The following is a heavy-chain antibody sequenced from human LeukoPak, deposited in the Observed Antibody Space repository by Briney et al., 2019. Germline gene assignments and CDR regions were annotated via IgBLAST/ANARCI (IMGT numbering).Heavy chain of an antibody. V-gene: IGHV1-2*02. CDR2: INPNTGDT. Sequence: ASVKVSCKASGYTFTNYYIHWVRQAPGQGPEWMGWINPNTGDTASAQKFRGRVTLTTDTSTRTGYMELRRLRHDDTAVYFCARGEVAMSDWGQGARVTVS. CDR3: ARGEVAMSD. CDR1: GYTFTNYY. J-gene: IGHJ4*02. D-gene: IGHD5-12*01.